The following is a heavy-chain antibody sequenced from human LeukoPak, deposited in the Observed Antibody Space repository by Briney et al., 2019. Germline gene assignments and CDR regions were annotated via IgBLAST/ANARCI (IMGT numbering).Heavy chain of an antibody. J-gene: IGHJ4*02. Sequence: GGSLRLSCAASGFTFSSYGMHWVRQAPGKGLEWVAVISYDGSDKYYADSVKGRFTISRDNSKNTLYLQMNSLRAEDTAVYYCAKDLEWFGDDLLGYWGQGTLVTVSS. D-gene: IGHD3-10*01. CDR3: AKDLEWFGDDLLGY. CDR2: ISYDGSDK. CDR1: GFTFSSYG. V-gene: IGHV3-30*18.